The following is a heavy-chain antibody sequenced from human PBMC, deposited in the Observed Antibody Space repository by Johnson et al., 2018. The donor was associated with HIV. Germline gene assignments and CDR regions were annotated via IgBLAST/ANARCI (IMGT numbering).Heavy chain of an antibody. CDR1: GFTFSSYG. CDR2: IRYDGINK. D-gene: IGHD1-26*01. Sequence: QEKLVESGGGVVQPGGSLRLSCVASGFTFSSYGMHWVRQAPGKGLEWVAFIRYDGINKYYADSVKGRFTISRDNSKNTLYLQMNSLRAEDTAVYYCAKALGWELSIWGQGTMVTVSS. V-gene: IGHV3-30*02. CDR3: AKALGWELSI. J-gene: IGHJ3*02.